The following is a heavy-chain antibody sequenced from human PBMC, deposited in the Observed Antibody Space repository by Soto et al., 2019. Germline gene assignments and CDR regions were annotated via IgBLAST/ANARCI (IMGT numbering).Heavy chain of an antibody. D-gene: IGHD3-22*01. CDR3: ARLGGFYQSLDS. V-gene: IGHV4-59*08. CDR1: GGSISSYY. Sequence: SETLSLTCTVSGGSISSYYWSWIRQPPGKGLEWIGYIYYTGTTTYNPSIKSRVTISVDSSKNQFSLNLTSVSAADTAVYYCARLGGFYQSLDSWGQGTLVTISS. CDR2: IYYTGTT. J-gene: IGHJ5*01.